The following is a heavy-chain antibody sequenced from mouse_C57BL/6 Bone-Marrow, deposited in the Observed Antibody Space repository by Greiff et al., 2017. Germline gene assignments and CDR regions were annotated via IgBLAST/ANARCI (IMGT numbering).Heavy chain of an antibody. CDR2: IDPEDGET. Sequence: VQLQQPGAELVRPGTSVKLSCKASGYTFTSYWMHWVKQRTEQGLEWIGRIDPEDGETTYAPKFQGKATITADTSSNTAYLQLSSLTSEDTAVYYCARRGAWFAYWGQGTLVTVSA. V-gene: IGHV14-2*01. CDR3: ARRGAWFAY. CDR1: GYTFTSYW. J-gene: IGHJ3*01.